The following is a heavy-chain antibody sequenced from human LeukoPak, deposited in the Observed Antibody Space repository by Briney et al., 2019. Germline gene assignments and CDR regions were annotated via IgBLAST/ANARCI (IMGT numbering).Heavy chain of an antibody. V-gene: IGHV1-8*01. CDR1: GYTFTSYD. J-gene: IGHJ4*02. D-gene: IGHD3-10*01. CDR3: ARGGGFSFGAQSYYQLSL. CDR2: MNPNSGKT. Sequence: ASVKVSCKASGYTFTSYDIHWVRQDPGPGLDYLGWMNPNSGKTGYTQKFQGRFSMTRDTSISTAYLELNSLTSEDTAVYYCARGGGFSFGAQSYYQLSLWGQGTLVTVSS.